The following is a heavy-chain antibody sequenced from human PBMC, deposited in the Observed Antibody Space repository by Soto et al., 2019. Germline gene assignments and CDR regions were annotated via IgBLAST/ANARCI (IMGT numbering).Heavy chain of an antibody. J-gene: IGHJ4*02. CDR1: GGFLRRGVYS. CDR2: IYHSGVT. V-gene: IGHV4-30-2*01. D-gene: IGHD3-3*01. CDR3: AARPFWSATWTDTRLDY. Sequence: SLSLTCALSGGFLRRGVYSSSWILQPPGKGLERILYIYHSGVTYYNPALTSRVNKSVDKSKNHFTLNLTSVTAADTAVYHRAARPFWSATWTDTRLDYWGQGTLVTVSS.